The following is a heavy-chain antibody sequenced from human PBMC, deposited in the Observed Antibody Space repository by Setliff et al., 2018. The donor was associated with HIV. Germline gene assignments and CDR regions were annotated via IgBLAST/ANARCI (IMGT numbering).Heavy chain of an antibody. CDR2: IHYNGSAA. Sequence: KASETLSLTCTVSGGSVSTTNYYWSWIRQPPGKGLEWIGYIHYNGSAAYYSPSLQSRSTISIDTSKNQFSLRLTSVTAADTAIYYCAREVDVLTTSDAFDIWGRGTMVTVSS. D-gene: IGHD2-21*02. CDR3: AREVDVLTTSDAFDI. V-gene: IGHV4-30-4*08. CDR1: GGSVSTTNYY. J-gene: IGHJ3*02.